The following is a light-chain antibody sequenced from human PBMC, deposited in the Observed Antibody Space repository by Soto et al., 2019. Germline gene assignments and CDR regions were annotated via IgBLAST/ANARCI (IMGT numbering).Light chain of an antibody. V-gene: IGLV2-14*03. Sequence: QSALTQPASVSGSPGQSTAISCTGTSSDVGGSDFVSWYQHHPGKAPKLIIHDVNNRPSGVSARFSGSKSGNTASLTISGLQAEDEADYFCSSYTTGNTPYVFGAGTKLTVL. CDR1: SSDVGGSDF. J-gene: IGLJ1*01. CDR3: SSYTTGNTPYV. CDR2: DVN.